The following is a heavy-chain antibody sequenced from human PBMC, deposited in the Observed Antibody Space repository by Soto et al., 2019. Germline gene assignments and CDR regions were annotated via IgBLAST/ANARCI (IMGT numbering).Heavy chain of an antibody. J-gene: IGHJ4*02. CDR2: ISYDGSVK. Sequence: GGSLRLSCAASGFTFSNYAMHWVRQAPGKGLEWVAIISYDGSVKYYADSVKGRFTISRDSSNNTVNLQMNSLRTEDTAVYYCARPGYCSGASCYDYFDKWGQGTLVTVSS. CDR1: GFTFSNYA. V-gene: IGHV3-30-3*01. CDR3: ARPGYCSGASCYDYFDK. D-gene: IGHD2-15*01.